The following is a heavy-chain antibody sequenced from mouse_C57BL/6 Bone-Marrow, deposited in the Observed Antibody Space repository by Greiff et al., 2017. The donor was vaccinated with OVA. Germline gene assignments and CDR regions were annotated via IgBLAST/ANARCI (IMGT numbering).Heavy chain of an antibody. J-gene: IGHJ4*01. CDR1: GYTFTSYW. V-gene: IGHV1-69*01. CDR2: IDPSDSYT. Sequence: QVQLQQPGAELVMPGASVKLSCKASGYTFTSYWMHWVKQRPGQGLEWIGEIDPSDSYTNYNQKFKGKSTLTVDKSSSTAYMQLSSLTSEDSAVYYCAISHYYDYGESAMDYWGQGTSVTVSS. CDR3: AISHYYDYGESAMDY. D-gene: IGHD2-4*01.